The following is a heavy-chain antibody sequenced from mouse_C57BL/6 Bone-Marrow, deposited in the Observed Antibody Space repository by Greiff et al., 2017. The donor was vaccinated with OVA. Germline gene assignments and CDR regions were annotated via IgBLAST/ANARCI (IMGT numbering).Heavy chain of an antibody. Sequence: EVQGVESGGGLVKPGGSLKLSCAASGFTFSSYAMSWVRQTPEKRLEWVATISDGGSYTYYPDNVKGRFTISRDNAKNNLYLQMSHLKSEDTAMYYCARVDYYGSSPLAYWGQGTLVTVSA. D-gene: IGHD1-1*01. CDR1: GFTFSSYA. CDR3: ARVDYYGSSPLAY. J-gene: IGHJ3*01. CDR2: ISDGGSYT. V-gene: IGHV5-4*01.